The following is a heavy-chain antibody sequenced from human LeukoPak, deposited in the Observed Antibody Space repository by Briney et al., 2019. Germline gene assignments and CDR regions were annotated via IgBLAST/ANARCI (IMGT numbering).Heavy chain of an antibody. CDR2: IYSGGST. Sequence: GGSLRLSCAASGFTVSSNYMSWVRQAPGKGLEWVSVIYSGGSTYYADSVKGRFTISRDNSKHTLYLQMNSLRAEDTAVYYCARGAVNYYYGSGSYYPRPFDYWGQGTLVTVSS. CDR3: ARGAVNYYYGSGSYYPRPFDY. V-gene: IGHV3-66*01. J-gene: IGHJ4*02. D-gene: IGHD3-10*01. CDR1: GFTVSSNY.